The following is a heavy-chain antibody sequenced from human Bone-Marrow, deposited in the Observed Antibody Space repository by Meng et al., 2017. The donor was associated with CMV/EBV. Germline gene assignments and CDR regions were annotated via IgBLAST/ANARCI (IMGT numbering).Heavy chain of an antibody. Sequence: GGSLRLSCAASEFTFSDYYMSWIRQAPGKGPEWLSYISGSSTTTYYADSVKGRFTISRDNAKKSLYLQMSSLRAEDTAVYYCATTAKGGWELLREDYWGQGTLVTVSS. CDR3: ATTAKGGWELLREDY. J-gene: IGHJ4*02. CDR2: ISGSSTTT. D-gene: IGHD1-26*01. CDR1: EFTFSDYY. V-gene: IGHV3-11*04.